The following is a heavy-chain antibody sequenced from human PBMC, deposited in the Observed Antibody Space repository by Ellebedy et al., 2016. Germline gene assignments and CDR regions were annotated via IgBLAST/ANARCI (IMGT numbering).Heavy chain of an antibody. V-gene: IGHV3-74*01. J-gene: IGHJ3*01. CDR1: GFTLRSHW. CDR2: INSDGSTT. Sequence: GESLKISCAASGFTLRSHWMHWVRQAPGKGLLWVSSINSDGSTTRYADSVQGRFTISRDNARNTLYLQTNSLRVEDTAVYYCAREIVASAKGGAFDVWGQGTMVTVS. CDR3: AREIVASAKGGAFDV. D-gene: IGHD4/OR15-4a*01.